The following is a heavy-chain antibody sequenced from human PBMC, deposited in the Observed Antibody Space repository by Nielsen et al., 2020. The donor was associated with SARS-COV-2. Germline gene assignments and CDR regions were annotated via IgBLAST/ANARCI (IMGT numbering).Heavy chain of an antibody. J-gene: IGHJ4*02. D-gene: IGHD4-17*01. Sequence: GESLKISCAASGFTFSSYSMNWVRQAPGKGLEWVSSISCSSSYIYYADSVKGRFTISRDNAKNSLYLQMNSLRAEDTAVYYCARDDYGDYERFWDYWGQGTLVTVSS. V-gene: IGHV3-21*01. CDR1: GFTFSSYS. CDR3: ARDDYGDYERFWDY. CDR2: ISCSSSYI.